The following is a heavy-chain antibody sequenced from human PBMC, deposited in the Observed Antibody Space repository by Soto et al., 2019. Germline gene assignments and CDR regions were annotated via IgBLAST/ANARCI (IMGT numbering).Heavy chain of an antibody. Sequence: QVQLVQSGAEVQKPGSSVTVSCKTSGGTFSKDAINWVRQAPGQGLEWMGLRIPVFGSPIYAQKFQGRIRITADASTSTAFMDLSSLRSAATAVYYCPRVLGYTFEPGQPRYYAMDVWGQGTTVSVSS. J-gene: IGHJ6*02. CDR1: GGTFSKDA. D-gene: IGHD5-18*01. CDR3: PRVLGYTFEPGQPRYYAMDV. V-gene: IGHV1-69*01. CDR2: RIPVFGSP.